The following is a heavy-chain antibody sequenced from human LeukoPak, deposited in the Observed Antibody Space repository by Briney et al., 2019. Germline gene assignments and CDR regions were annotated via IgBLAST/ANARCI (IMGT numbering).Heavy chain of an antibody. J-gene: IGHJ6*02. CDR3: ASWPRGYSSGWGYYYGMDV. Sequence: ASVKVSCKASGYTFTSYYMHWVRQAPGQGLEWMGIINPSGGSTSYAQKFQGRVTMTRDTSTSTVYMELSSLRSEDTAVYYCASWPRGYSSGWGYYYGMDVWGQGTTVTVSS. D-gene: IGHD6-19*01. V-gene: IGHV1-46*01. CDR1: GYTFTSYY. CDR2: INPSGGST.